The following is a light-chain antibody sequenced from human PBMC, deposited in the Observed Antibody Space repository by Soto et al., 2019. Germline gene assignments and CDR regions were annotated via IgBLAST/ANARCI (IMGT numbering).Light chain of an antibody. V-gene: IGLV1-51*01. J-gene: IGLJ1*01. Sequence: QSVLTQPPSVSAAPGGEGTISCYGSSCNIGNNYVSWYQQLPGTAPKRLIYDNNKRPSGIPDPFSGSKSGTSATLGITGLQTGDEADYYCGTWDSSLSAGGVFGTGTKVHRP. CDR1: SCNIGNNY. CDR2: DNN. CDR3: GTWDSSLSAGGV.